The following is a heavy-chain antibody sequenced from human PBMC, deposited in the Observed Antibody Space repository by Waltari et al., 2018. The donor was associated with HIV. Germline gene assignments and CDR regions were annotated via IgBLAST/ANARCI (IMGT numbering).Heavy chain of an antibody. D-gene: IGHD5-12*01. J-gene: IGHJ6*02. Sequence: EVQLVESGGGLVQPGGSLRLSCAASGFTFSSYSMNWVRQAPGKGLEWVSDISSTSNTIYYADSLKGRFTGSRDNAKNSLSLQMNSLRAEDTAVYFCAKDVVALPHYYYYGLDVWGQGTTVTVSS. CDR1: GFTFSSYS. V-gene: IGHV3-48*04. CDR2: ISSTSNTI. CDR3: AKDVVALPHYYYYGLDV.